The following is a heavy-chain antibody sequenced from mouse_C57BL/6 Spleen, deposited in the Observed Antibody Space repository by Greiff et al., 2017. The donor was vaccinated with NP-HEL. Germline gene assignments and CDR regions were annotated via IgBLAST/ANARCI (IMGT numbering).Heavy chain of an antibody. J-gene: IGHJ4*01. D-gene: IGHD1-1*01. CDR1: GFTFSDYG. CDR3: AHYGSLISPGY. V-gene: IGHV5-17*01. CDR2: ISSGSSTI. Sequence: EVKLVESGGGLVKPGGSLKLSCAASGFTFSDYGMHWVRQAPEKGLEWVAYISSGSSTIYYADTVKGRFTISRDNAKNTLFLQMTSLRSEDTAMYYCAHYGSLISPGYWGQGTSVTVSS.